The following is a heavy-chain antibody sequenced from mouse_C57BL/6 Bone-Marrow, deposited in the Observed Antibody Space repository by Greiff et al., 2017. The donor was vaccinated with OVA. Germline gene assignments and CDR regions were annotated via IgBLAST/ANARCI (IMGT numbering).Heavy chain of an antibody. V-gene: IGHV3-1*01. Sequence: DVHLVESGPGMVKPSQSLSLTCTVTGYSITSGYDWHWIRHFPGNKLEWMGYISYSGSTNYNPSLKSRISITHDTSKNHFFLKLNSVTTEDTATYYCARGGDGLGAMDYWGQGTSVTVSS. CDR1: GYSITSGYD. J-gene: IGHJ4*01. CDR2: ISYSGST. CDR3: ARGGDGLGAMDY. D-gene: IGHD2-3*01.